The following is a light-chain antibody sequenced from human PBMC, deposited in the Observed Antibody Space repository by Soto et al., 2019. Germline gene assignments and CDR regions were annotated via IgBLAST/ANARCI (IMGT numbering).Light chain of an antibody. CDR2: EVS. Sequence: QSALTQPASVSGSPGQSITISCTGTSSDVGSYNLVSWYQQHPGKAPKLMIYEVSNRPSGVSNRFSGSKSGNTASLTISGLQAEEEADYYCSSYTSMTTLVFGTGTKVTVL. V-gene: IGLV2-14*02. CDR3: SSYTSMTTLV. J-gene: IGLJ1*01. CDR1: SSDVGSYNL.